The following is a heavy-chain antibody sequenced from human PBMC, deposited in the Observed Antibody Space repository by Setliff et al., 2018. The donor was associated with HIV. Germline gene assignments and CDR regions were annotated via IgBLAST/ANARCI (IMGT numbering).Heavy chain of an antibody. CDR1: GGSFSGYY. Sequence: SETLSLTCAVYGGSFSGYYWSWIRQPPGKGLEWIGEINRSGSTRYNPSLKSRVTISLDTSKNRFSLKLSPVTAADTAVYFCARVLGRYYDSSGRPGFQHWGQGTLVTVS. J-gene: IGHJ1*01. V-gene: IGHV4-34*01. D-gene: IGHD3-22*01. CDR3: ARVLGRYYDSSGRPGFQH. CDR2: INRSGST.